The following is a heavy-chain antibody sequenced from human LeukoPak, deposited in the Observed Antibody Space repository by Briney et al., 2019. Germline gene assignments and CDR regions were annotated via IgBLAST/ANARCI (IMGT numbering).Heavy chain of an antibody. CDR1: GFTFSSYW. D-gene: IGHD1-26*01. Sequence: GGSLRLSCAASGFTFSSYWMHWVRQAPGEGLVWVSRINSDGSSTTYADSVKGRFTISRDNAKNTLYLQMGSLRAEDMAVYYCARDGARYSGSYYNDYWGQGTLVTVSS. CDR2: INSDGSST. CDR3: ARDGARYSGSYYNDY. V-gene: IGHV3-74*01. J-gene: IGHJ4*02.